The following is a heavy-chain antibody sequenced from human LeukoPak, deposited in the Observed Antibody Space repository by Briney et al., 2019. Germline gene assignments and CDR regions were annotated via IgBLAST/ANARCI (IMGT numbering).Heavy chain of an antibody. D-gene: IGHD1-7*01. CDR2: INPNSGGT. CDR3: VRSLLELHWFDP. Sequence: ASVKVSCKASGYTFTGYYMHWVRQAPGQGLEWMGWINPNSGGTNYAQKFQGRVTMTRDTSISTAYMELSRLRSDDTAVYYCVRSLLELHWFDPWGQGTLVTVSS. CDR1: GYTFTGYY. V-gene: IGHV1-2*02. J-gene: IGHJ5*02.